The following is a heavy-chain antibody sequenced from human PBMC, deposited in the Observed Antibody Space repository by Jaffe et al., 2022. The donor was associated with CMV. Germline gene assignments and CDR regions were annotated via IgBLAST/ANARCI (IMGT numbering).Heavy chain of an antibody. V-gene: IGHV1-2*02. CDR3: ARGVLIGTSGEWFDT. Sequence: QVQLVQSGAEVKKPGASVKISCKASGYIFTGYYLHWVRQAPGQGLECMGWINPSSGGTHYPHKFQGRVTMTRDTSITTVYMELSGLTSDDTAVYYCARGVLIGTSGEWFDTWGQGTLVTVSS. D-gene: IGHD3-10*01. J-gene: IGHJ5*02. CDR2: INPSSGGT. CDR1: GYIFTGYY.